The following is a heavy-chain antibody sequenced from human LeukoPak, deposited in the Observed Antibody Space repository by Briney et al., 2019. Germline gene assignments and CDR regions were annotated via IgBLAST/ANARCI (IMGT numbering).Heavy chain of an antibody. D-gene: IGHD6-6*01. CDR2: INHSGST. CDR3: ARHFAYSSSSYFDY. Sequence: SETLSLTCAVYGGSFSGYYWTWIRQPPGKGLEWMGEINHSGSTNYNPSLKSRVTMFEDKSKNQFSLRLSSVTVADTAVCYCARHFAYSSSSYFDYWGQGNLVTVSS. J-gene: IGHJ4*02. V-gene: IGHV4-34*01. CDR1: GGSFSGYY.